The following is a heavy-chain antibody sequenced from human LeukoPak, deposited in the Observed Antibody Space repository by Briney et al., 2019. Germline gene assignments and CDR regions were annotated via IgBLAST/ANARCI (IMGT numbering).Heavy chain of an antibody. J-gene: IGHJ4*02. V-gene: IGHV3-66*01. CDR3: ARDSEDY. CDR2: IYSGGST. CDR1: GFTVSSNY. Sequence: GGSLRLSFAPSGFTVSSNYMSWVRQAPGKGLEWVSVIYSGGSTYYADSVKGRFTISRDNSKNTLYLQMNSLRAEDTAVYYCARDSEDYWGQGTLVTVSS.